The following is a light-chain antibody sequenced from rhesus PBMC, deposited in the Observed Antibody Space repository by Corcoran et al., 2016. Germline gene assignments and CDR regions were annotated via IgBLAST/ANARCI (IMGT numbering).Light chain of an antibody. V-gene: IGKV1-22*01. CDR3: PQYSSSPYS. J-gene: IGKJ2*01. CDR2: KAS. Sequence: DIQMTQSPSSLSASVGDTVTITCRASQSISSWLAWYQQKPGKAPKLLIYKASSLQSGVPSRFSGDGSRTDFTLTISSLQSGDFATYYCPQYSSSPYSFGQGTKVEIK. CDR1: QSISSW.